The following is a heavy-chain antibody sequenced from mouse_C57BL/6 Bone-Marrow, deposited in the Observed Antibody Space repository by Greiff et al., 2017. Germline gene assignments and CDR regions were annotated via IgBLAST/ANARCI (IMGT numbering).Heavy chain of an antibody. V-gene: IGHV1-76*01. CDR2: IYPGSGNT. CDR1: GYTFTDYY. D-gene: IGHD1-1*01. J-gene: IGHJ2*01. Sequence: QVQLQQSGAELVRPGASVKLSCKASGYTFTDYYINWVKQRPGQGLEWIARIYPGSGNTYYNEKFKGKATLTADKSSSTAYMQLSSLTSEDSAVYVCARWGLAPDYYGSSYFDYGGKGTTLTVSS. CDR3: ARWGLAPDYYGSSYFDY.